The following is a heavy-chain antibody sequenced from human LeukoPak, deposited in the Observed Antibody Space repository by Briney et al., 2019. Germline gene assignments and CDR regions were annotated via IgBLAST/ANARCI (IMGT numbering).Heavy chain of an antibody. V-gene: IGHV1-46*01. CDR2: INPSGGST. Sequence: ASVRVSCKASGYTFTSYYMHWVRQAPGQGLEWMGIINPSGGSTSYAQKFQGRVTMTRDTSTSTVYMELSSLRSEDTAVYYCARGGDWLLWFGEPIYYMDVWGKGTTVT. CDR1: GYTFTSYY. D-gene: IGHD3-10*01. CDR3: ARGGDWLLWFGEPIYYMDV. J-gene: IGHJ6*03.